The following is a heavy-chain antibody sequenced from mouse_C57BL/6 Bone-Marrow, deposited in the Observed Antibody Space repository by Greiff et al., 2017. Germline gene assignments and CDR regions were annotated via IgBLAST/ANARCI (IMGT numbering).Heavy chain of an antibody. CDR1: GSTFSDYG. Sequence: EVHLVESGGGLVQPGGSLKLSCAASGSTFSDYGLAWVRQAPRKGPVRVAFCSNLAYSISYADTVTGRFTISRENAKNTLYLEMSSLRSEDTAMYYCARDGNRAWFAYWGQGTLVTVSA. CDR2: CSNLAYSI. D-gene: IGHD2-1*01. V-gene: IGHV5-15*01. J-gene: IGHJ3*01. CDR3: ARDGNRAWFAY.